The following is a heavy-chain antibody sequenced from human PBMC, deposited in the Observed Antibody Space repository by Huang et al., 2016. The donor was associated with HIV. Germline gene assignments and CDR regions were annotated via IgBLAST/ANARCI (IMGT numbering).Heavy chain of an antibody. Sequence: QVQLQQWGAGLLKPSETLSLTCAVYGGSLSGYYWSWIRKSPGKGLEWIGEINHSGSTNYHPSLKSRLTRSVDTSKNQFSLKLSSVTAADTAVYYCARERMMSWLDDHDAFDIWGQGTMVTVSS. J-gene: IGHJ3*02. CDR1: GGSLSGYY. CDR3: ARERMMSWLDDHDAFDI. D-gene: IGHD1-1*01. CDR2: INHSGST. V-gene: IGHV4-34*01.